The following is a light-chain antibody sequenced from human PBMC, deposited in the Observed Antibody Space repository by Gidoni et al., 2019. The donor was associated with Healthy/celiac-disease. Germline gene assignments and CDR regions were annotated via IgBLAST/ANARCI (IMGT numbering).Light chain of an antibody. V-gene: IGKV3-11*01. CDR2: DAS. J-gene: IGKJ5*01. CDR1: QSVSSY. CDR3: QQRSNWPRT. Sequence: IVWTQSPATLSLSPGERATLSCRASQSVSSYLAWYQQKPGQAPRLLIYDASNMATGIPARFSGSGSGTDFTLTISSLEPEDFAIYYCQQRSNWPRTFXXXTRLEIK.